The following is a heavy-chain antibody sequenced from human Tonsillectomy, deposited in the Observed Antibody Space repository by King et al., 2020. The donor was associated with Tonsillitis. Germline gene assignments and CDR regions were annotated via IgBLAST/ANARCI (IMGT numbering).Heavy chain of an antibody. CDR2: INHRGST. CDR1: GGSFSGHY. Sequence: VQLQQWGAGLSKPSETLSLTCAVYGGSFSGHYWSWIRQPPGQGLEWVGEINHRGSTNYNTSLKSRVTISVDTSKNQFSLHLSSVTAADTAVYYCARFGGYSSAWWFDYWGQGTLVTVSS. CDR3: ARFGGYSSAWWFDY. V-gene: IGHV4-34*01. J-gene: IGHJ5*01. D-gene: IGHD6-19*01.